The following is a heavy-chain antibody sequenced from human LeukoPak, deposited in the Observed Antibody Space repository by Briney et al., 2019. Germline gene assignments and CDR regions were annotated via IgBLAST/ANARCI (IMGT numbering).Heavy chain of an antibody. J-gene: IGHJ4*02. D-gene: IGHD6-19*01. CDR1: GGSFSGCY. CDR3: ARDELVDSSGWYGSY. Sequence: SPSETLSLTCAVYGGSFSGCYWSWIRQPPGKGLEWIGEINHSGSTYYNPTLKSRVTISVDTSKNQFSLKLSSVTAADTAVYYCARDELVDSSGWYGSYWGQGTLVTVSS. CDR2: INHSGST. V-gene: IGHV4-34*01.